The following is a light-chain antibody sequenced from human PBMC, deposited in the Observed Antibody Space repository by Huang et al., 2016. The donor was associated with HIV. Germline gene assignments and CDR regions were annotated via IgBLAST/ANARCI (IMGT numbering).Light chain of an antibody. CDR2: DTS. V-gene: IGKV3-11*01. Sequence: ELVLTQSPATLSLSPGERATLSCRASQSVSSYLAWYQQKPVQAPRLLIYDTSNRASGIPARFSGSGSGTDFTLTISSLEPEDFAVYYCQQRSIWPPAFTFGGGTKVEIK. CDR1: QSVSSY. CDR3: QQRSIWPPAFT. J-gene: IGKJ4*01.